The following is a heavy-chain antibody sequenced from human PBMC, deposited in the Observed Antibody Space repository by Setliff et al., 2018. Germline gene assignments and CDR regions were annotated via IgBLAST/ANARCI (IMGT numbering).Heavy chain of an antibody. J-gene: IGHJ4*02. CDR1: GLTFSHAW. CDR2: ISDRNDYS. Sequence: GGSLRLSCAASGLTFSHAWMTWVRQAPGKGLEWVSFISDRNDYSFYADSVKGRFTISRDNTKNLLYLHMHSLRIDDTAVYFCARDANWGIERGFDSWGQGTLVTVSS. D-gene: IGHD7-27*01. CDR3: ARDANWGIERGFDS. V-gene: IGHV3-21*01.